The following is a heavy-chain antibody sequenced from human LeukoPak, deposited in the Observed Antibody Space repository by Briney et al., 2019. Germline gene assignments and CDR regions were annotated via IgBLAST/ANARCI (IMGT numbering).Heavy chain of an antibody. CDR2: IRPDGSEK. V-gene: IGHV3-7*01. CDR3: ASGGIAAELDAFDI. Sequence: GSLRLSCTASEFTFSNYWMSWVRQAPGKGLEWVANIRPDGSEKYYVGSVTGRFTISRDNAKNSLYLQMNSLRAEDTAVYYCASGGIAAELDAFDIWGQGTMVTVSS. D-gene: IGHD6-13*01. CDR1: EFTFSNYW. J-gene: IGHJ3*02.